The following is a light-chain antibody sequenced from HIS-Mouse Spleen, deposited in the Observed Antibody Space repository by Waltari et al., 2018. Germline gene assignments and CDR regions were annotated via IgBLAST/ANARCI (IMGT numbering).Light chain of an antibody. J-gene: IGKJ4*01. CDR1: QSISSW. CDR2: KAS. V-gene: IGKV1-5*03. CDR3: QQYNSYLLT. Sequence: DIPMTQSPSTLSASVGDRVTITCRARQSISSWLAWYQQKPGKAPKLLMYKASRLESGVPSRFGGSGSGTEFTLTISSLQPDDFATYYCQQYNSYLLTFGGGTKVEIK.